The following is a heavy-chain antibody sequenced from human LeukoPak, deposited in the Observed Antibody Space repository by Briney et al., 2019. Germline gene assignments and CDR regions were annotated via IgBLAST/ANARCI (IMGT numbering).Heavy chain of an antibody. Sequence: ASVKVSCKASGYTFTSYYMHWVRQAPGQGLEWMGIINPSGGSTSYAQKFQGRVTITADESTSTAYMELSSLRSEDTAVYYCAKTIVVVPAASPCYYYMDVWGKGTTVTVSS. CDR2: INPSGGST. CDR1: GYTFTSYY. CDR3: AKTIVVVPAASPCYYYMDV. D-gene: IGHD2-2*01. V-gene: IGHV1-46*01. J-gene: IGHJ6*03.